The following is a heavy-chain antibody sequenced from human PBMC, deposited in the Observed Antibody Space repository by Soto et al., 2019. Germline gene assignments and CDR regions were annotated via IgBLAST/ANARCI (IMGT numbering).Heavy chain of an antibody. CDR1: GYTFTSHD. CDR2: MDPNSGVT. J-gene: IGHJ6*02. D-gene: IGHD3-3*01. Sequence: QVQLVQSGAEVKKPGASVKVSCKASGYTFTSHDIKWVRQATGQGLEWMGWMDPNSGVTGYAQKFQGRGTMTRNTSTNTAHMELSSLTSDDTAVYYCARERKFDFWRKGLDVWGQGTTVTVSS. CDR3: ARERKFDFWRKGLDV. V-gene: IGHV1-8*01.